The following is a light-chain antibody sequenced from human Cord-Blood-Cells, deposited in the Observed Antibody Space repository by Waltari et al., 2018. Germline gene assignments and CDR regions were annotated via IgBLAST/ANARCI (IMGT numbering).Light chain of an antibody. J-gene: IGLJ3*02. CDR3: CSYAGSSTWV. CDR1: SSDVGSYNL. Sequence: QSALTLPAPLSGSPGQAIPTPGTGTSSDVGSYNLVTWYQRHPVKAPKLMIYEASMQPSEVSNRVSGSKSSNTASLTISGLQAEDEADYYCCSYAGSSTWVFGGGTKLTVL. CDR2: EAS. V-gene: IGLV2-23*01.